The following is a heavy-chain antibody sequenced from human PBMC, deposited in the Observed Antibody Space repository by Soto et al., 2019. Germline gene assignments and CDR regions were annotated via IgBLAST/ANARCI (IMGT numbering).Heavy chain of an antibody. CDR3: ARVWFGESSWFDP. V-gene: IGHV4-30-2*01. J-gene: IGHJ5*02. Sequence: SETLSLTCTVSGGSITIGGYCWSWIRQPPGQGLEWIGYICHSGNTYYNPSLKSRVTTSLDRSKNQFSLNLSSVTAADTAVYYCARVWFGESSWFDPWRQGTLVTVSS. D-gene: IGHD3-10*01. CDR1: GGSITIGGYC. CDR2: ICHSGNT.